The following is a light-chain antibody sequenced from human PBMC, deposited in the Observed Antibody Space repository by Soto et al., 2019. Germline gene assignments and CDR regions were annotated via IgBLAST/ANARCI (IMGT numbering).Light chain of an antibody. CDR1: QNVLYNSNNKNY. CDR3: QQFHDWPLT. CDR2: GAS. V-gene: IGKV4-1*01. Sequence: DIVMTQSPDSLAVSLGERATVNCKSSQNVLYNSNNKNYLAWYQQKPGQAPRLLIYGASTRATGIPARFSGSGSGTEFTLTISSLQSADFAVYYCQQFHDWPLTFGQGTKVDIK. J-gene: IGKJ1*01.